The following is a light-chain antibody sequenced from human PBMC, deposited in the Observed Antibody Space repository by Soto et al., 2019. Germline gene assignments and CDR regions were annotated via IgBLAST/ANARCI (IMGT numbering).Light chain of an antibody. V-gene: IGKV1-5*03. CDR2: KAS. Sequence: DIQMTQSPSTLSASVGDRVTITCRASQSISSWLAWYQEKPGKAPKLLIYKASSLESGVPSRFSGSGSGTEFTLTISGLQPADFATYYCQQTTTFPLTFGGGTKVEIK. CDR1: QSISSW. J-gene: IGKJ4*01. CDR3: QQTTTFPLT.